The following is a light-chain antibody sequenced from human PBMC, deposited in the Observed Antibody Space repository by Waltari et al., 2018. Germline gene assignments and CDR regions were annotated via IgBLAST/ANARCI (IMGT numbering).Light chain of an antibody. CDR1: QSISSH. J-gene: IGKJ4*01. V-gene: IGKV1-39*01. Sequence: DIQMTQSPYSLSASVGDRVTITCRASQSISSHLNWYQQKPGKAPKLLIYAASSLQSGVPSRFSGSGSGTDFTPTISSLQPEDFATYYCQQSYSTPLTFGGGTKVEIK. CDR2: AAS. CDR3: QQSYSTPLT.